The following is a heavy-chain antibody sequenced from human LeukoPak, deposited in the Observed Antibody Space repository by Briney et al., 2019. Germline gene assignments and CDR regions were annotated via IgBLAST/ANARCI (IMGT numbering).Heavy chain of an antibody. V-gene: IGHV4-4*02. CDR3: ARDRAVAEFDY. D-gene: IGHD6-19*01. CDR1: GGSISSSNW. Sequence: SETLSLTCAVSGGSISSSNWWSWVRQPPGKGLEWIGEIYHSGSTNYNPSLKSRVTISVDTSKNQFSLKLSSVTAADTAVYYCARDRAVAEFDYWGQGTLVTVSS. J-gene: IGHJ4*02. CDR2: IYHSGST.